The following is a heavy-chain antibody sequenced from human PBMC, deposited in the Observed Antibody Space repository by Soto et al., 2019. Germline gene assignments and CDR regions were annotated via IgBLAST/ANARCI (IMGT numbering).Heavy chain of an antibody. CDR2: IYYSGST. CDR1: GGSISSYY. CDR3: ARRWGTYFDF. Sequence: QVQLQESGPGLVKPSETLSLTCTVSGGSISSYYWSWIRQPPGKGLEWIGFIYYSGSTDYDPSLKSRVTISVATSKNRFSLKLSSVTAADTAVYYCARRWGTYFDFWGQGTLVTVSS. D-gene: IGHD7-27*01. J-gene: IGHJ4*02. V-gene: IGHV4-59*01.